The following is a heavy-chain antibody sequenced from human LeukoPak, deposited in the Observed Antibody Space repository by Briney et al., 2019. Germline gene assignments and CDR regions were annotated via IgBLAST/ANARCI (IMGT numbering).Heavy chain of an antibody. CDR1: GGSFSGYY. D-gene: IGHD2-15*01. CDR2: INHSGST. Sequence: PSETLSLTCAVYGGSFSGYYWSWIRQPPGKGLEWIGEINHSGSTNYNPSLKSRVTISVDTSKNQFSLKLSSVTAADTAVYYCARGIVVVVAAQSDQKYYFDYWGQGTLVTVSS. CDR3: ARGIVVVVAAQSDQKYYFDY. J-gene: IGHJ4*02. V-gene: IGHV4-34*01.